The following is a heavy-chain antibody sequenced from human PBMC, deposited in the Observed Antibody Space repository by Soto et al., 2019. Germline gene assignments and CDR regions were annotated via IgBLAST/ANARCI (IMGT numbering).Heavy chain of an antibody. CDR3: ARHLALRYSTLVFKYWFDP. CDR2: ISGDGAAT. V-gene: IGHV3-23*01. D-gene: IGHD6-13*01. Sequence: GGSLRLSCAASGFNFGSFAMTWVRQAPGKGLQWVSAISGDGAATYYGDSVKGRFTISRDNSNNTLFLQMNSLTVDDTAVYYCARHLALRYSTLVFKYWFDPWGQGTLVTVSS. J-gene: IGHJ5*02. CDR1: GFNFGSFA.